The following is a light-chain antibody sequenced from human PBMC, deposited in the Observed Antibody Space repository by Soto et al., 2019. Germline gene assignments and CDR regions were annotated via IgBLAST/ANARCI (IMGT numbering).Light chain of an antibody. J-gene: IGKJ5*01. CDR1: QSVNNN. V-gene: IGKV3-20*01. CDR2: GAS. Sequence: EIVLTQSPATLSVSPGERASLSCRASQSVNNNLAWYQQKPGHAPRLLIYGASSRATGIPDRFSGSGSGTDFTLTISRLEPEDFAVYYCQQYGSSPITFGQGTRLEIK. CDR3: QQYGSSPIT.